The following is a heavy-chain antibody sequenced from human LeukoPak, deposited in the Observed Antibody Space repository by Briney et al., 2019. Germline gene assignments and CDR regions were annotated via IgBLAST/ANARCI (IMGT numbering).Heavy chain of an antibody. V-gene: IGHV3-30*18. CDR1: GFTFSNFG. Sequence: GGSLRLSCAASGFTFSNFGMHWVRQAQGKGLEWVAVTSYDGSNKHYADSVQGRFSISRDNYKNTLYLQMNSLRVEDTAVYYCAKGWNTVDYWGQGTLVTVSS. D-gene: IGHD4-17*01. CDR2: TSYDGSNK. J-gene: IGHJ4*02. CDR3: AKGWNTVDY.